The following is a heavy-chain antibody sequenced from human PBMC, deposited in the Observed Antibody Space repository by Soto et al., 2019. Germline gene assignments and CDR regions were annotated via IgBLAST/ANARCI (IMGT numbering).Heavy chain of an antibody. V-gene: IGHV1-2*02. CDR2: INPNSGDT. Sequence: ASVKVSCKASGYTFTGYYVHWVRQAPGQGLEWMGWINPNSGDTYLAQRFQGRVTMNRDTSIGTAYMELRGLTSDDTAEYYCAKGEAIVAAGTRVYLYNAMDVWGQGTTVTVPS. CDR3: AKGEAIVAAGTRVYLYNAMDV. CDR1: GYTFTGYY. D-gene: IGHD1-26*01. J-gene: IGHJ6*02.